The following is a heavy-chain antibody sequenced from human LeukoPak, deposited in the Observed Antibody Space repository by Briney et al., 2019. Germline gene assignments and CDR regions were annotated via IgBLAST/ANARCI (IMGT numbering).Heavy chain of an antibody. V-gene: IGHV4-34*01. Sequence: SETLSLTCAVYGGSFSGYYWIWIRQPPGKGLEWIGEINHSGSTNYNPSLKSRVTISVDTSKNQFSLKLSSVTAADTAVYYCARGKELKRYYYYYGMDVWGQGTTVTVSS. CDR2: INHSGST. CDR3: ARGKELKRYYYYYGMDV. J-gene: IGHJ6*02. CDR1: GGSFSGYY.